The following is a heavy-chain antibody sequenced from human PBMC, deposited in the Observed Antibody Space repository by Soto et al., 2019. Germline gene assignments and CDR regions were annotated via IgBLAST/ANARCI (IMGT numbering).Heavy chain of an antibody. D-gene: IGHD3-3*01. J-gene: IGHJ3*02. CDR2: IWTGGTT. V-gene: IGHV3-53*01. CDR1: GFSVSNNY. Sequence: EVQLVESGGGLIQPGGSLRLSCAASGFSVSNNYISWVRQAPGKGLEWVAVIWTGGTTSYIDSVKGRFTISRDNSKNTLYLQMNSLRVEDTAVYYCARDGNYDFWSGYYKGLNAFDIWGQGTMVTVSS. CDR3: ARDGNYDFWSGYYKGLNAFDI.